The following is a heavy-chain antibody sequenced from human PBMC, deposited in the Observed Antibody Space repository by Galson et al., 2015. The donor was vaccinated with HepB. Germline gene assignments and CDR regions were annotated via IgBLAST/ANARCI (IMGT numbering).Heavy chain of an antibody. CDR3: ARVGSSGWYGGEGYYYGMDV. CDR2: ISSSGSTI. J-gene: IGHJ6*02. D-gene: IGHD6-19*01. V-gene: IGHV3-48*03. Sequence: SLRLSCAASGFTFSSYEMNWVRQAPGKGLEWVSYISSSGSTIYYADSVKGRFTISRDNAKNSLYLQMNSLRAEDTAVYYCARVGSSGWYGGEGYYYGMDVWGQGTTVTVSS. CDR1: GFTFSSYE.